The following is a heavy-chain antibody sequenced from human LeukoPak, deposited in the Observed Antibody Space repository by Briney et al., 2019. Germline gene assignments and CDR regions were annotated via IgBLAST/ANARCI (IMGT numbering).Heavy chain of an antibody. CDR2: IYPGDSDT. CDR1: GSSFTNYW. J-gene: IGHJ4*02. D-gene: IGHD4-11*01. CDR3: AMGLHDYRTVLGY. V-gene: IGHV5-51*01. Sequence: GASLQISCKGSGSSFTNYWIGWVRQLPGKGLEWVGIIYPGDSDTRYSPSFQGQVTISADKSISTAYLQWSSLKASDTAMYYCAMGLHDYRTVLGYWGQGTLVTVSS.